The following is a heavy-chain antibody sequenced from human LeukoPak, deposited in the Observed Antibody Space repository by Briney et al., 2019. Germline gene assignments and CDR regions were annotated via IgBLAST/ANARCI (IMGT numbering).Heavy chain of an antibody. Sequence: SETLSLTCAVYGGSFSGYYWSWIRQPPGKGLEWIGYIYYSGSTNYNPSLKSRVTISVDTSKNQFSLKLSSVTAADTAVYYCATLVVAASWVQNDYWGQGTLVTVSS. J-gene: IGHJ4*02. D-gene: IGHD2-15*01. CDR2: IYYSGST. CDR3: ATLVVAASWVQNDY. CDR1: GGSFSGYY. V-gene: IGHV4-59*01.